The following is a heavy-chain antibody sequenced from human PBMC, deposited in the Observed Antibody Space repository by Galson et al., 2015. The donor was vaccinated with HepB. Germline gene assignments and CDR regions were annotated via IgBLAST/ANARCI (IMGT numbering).Heavy chain of an antibody. CDR1: GFVFRDYT. J-gene: IGHJ4*02. D-gene: IGHD4-17*01. Sequence: SLRLSCAASGFVFRDYTMSWVRQAPGKGLEWVSTITGSDLNTFYSNSVKGRFTISRDNGRNTLYVQMNGLRVEDTAVYFCVKSPAYGDFVDYWGLGTLVVVSS. V-gene: IGHV3-23*01. CDR3: VKSPAYGDFVDY. CDR2: ITGSDLNT.